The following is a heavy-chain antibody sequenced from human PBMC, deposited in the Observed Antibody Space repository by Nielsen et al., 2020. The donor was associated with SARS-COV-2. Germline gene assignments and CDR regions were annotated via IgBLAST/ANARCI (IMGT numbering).Heavy chain of an antibody. CDR3: ARDHSCYDILTGGDYGMDV. D-gene: IGHD3-9*01. J-gene: IGHJ6*02. Sequence: SETLSLTCTVSGGSISSYYWSWIRQPPGKGLEWIGYIYYSGSTNYNPSLKSRVTISVDTSKNQFSLKLSSVTAADTAVYYCARDHSCYDILTGGDYGMDVWGQGTTVTVSS. V-gene: IGHV4-59*01. CDR1: GGSISSYY. CDR2: IYYSGST.